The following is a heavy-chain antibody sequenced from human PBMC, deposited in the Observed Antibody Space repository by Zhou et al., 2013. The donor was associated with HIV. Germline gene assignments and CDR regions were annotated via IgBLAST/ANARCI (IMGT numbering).Heavy chain of an antibody. D-gene: IGHD3-3*01. CDR3: AIGGFWSGYLYYYYYYMDV. CDR2: IIPIFGTA. CDR1: GGTFSSYA. Sequence: QVQLVQSGAEVKKPGSSVKVSCKASGGTFSSYAISWVRQAPGQGLEWMGGIIPIFGTANYAQKFQGRVTITTDESTSTAYMELSSLRSEDTAVYYCAIGGFWSGYLYYYYYYMDVWGKGTTVTVSS. J-gene: IGHJ6*03. V-gene: IGHV1-69*05.